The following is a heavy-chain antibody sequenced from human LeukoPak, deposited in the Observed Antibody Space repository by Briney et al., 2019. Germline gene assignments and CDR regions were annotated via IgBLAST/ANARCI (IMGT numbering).Heavy chain of an antibody. CDR2: IYYSGNT. Sequence: SETLSLTCTVSGGSITGYYWSWIRQPPGKRLECIGYIYYSGNTNYNPSLKSRVSISVDTSKNQFSLKLSSVTAADTAVYYCARQLRAAAGSPDYYFDLWGRGTLVTVSS. CDR1: GGSITGYY. CDR3: ARQLRAAAGSPDYYFDL. V-gene: IGHV4-59*01. J-gene: IGHJ2*01. D-gene: IGHD6-13*01.